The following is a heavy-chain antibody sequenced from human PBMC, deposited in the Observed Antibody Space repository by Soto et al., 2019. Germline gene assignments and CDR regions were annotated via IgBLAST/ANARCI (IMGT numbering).Heavy chain of an antibody. Sequence: PAGSLRLSIAASGFPFSSYAMSWVRQAPGKGLEWFSAISGSGGSTYYADSVKGRFTISRDNSKNTLYLQMNSLRAEDTAVYYCAKDGAVVVVAATDYYYYGMDVWGQGTTVTSP. CDR2: ISGSGGST. CDR3: AKDGAVVVVAATDYYYYGMDV. V-gene: IGHV3-23*01. D-gene: IGHD2-15*01. J-gene: IGHJ6*02. CDR1: GFPFSSYA.